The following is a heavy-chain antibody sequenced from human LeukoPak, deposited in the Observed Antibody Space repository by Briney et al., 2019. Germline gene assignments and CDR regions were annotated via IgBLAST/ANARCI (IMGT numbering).Heavy chain of an antibody. Sequence: SETLSLTCTVSGGSISSYYWSWIRQPPGKGLEWIGYIYYSGSTNYNPSLKSRVTISVDTSKNQFSLKLSSVTAADTAVYYCARGLWTGYYGMDVWGQGTTVTVSS. CDR2: IYYSGST. CDR1: GGSISSYY. CDR3: ARGLWTGYYGMDV. D-gene: IGHD3/OR15-3a*01. J-gene: IGHJ6*02. V-gene: IGHV4-59*12.